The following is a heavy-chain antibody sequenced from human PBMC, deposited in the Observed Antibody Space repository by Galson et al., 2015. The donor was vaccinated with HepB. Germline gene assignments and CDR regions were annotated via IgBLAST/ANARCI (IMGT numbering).Heavy chain of an antibody. Sequence: SLRLSCAASGFTFSDYYMSWIRQAPGKGLEWVSYISSSSSYTNYADSVKGRFTISRDNAKNSLYLQMNSLRAEDTAVYYCARDRAYDSSGYYYENYFDYWGQGTLVTVSS. CDR3: ARDRAYDSSGYYYENYFDY. V-gene: IGHV3-11*06. J-gene: IGHJ4*02. D-gene: IGHD3-22*01. CDR1: GFTFSDYY. CDR2: ISSSSSYT.